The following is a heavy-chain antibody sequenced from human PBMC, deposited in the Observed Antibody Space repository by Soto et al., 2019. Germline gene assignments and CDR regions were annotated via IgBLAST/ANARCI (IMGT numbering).Heavy chain of an antibody. V-gene: IGHV1-46*01. CDR2: INPSGGST. Sequence: ASVKVSCKASGYTFTSYYMHWVRQAPGQGLERMGIINPSGGSTSYAQKFQGRVTMTRDTSTSTVYMELSSLRSEDTPVYYCARDYSLPILLVPAALYYPYYGMDVWAQGPTVTVSS. J-gene: IGHJ6*02. CDR3: ARDYSLPILLVPAALYYPYYGMDV. CDR1: GYTFTSYY. D-gene: IGHD2-2*01.